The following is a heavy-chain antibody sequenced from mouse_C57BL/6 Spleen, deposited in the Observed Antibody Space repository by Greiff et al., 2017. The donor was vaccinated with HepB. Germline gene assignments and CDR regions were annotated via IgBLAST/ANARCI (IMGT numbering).Heavy chain of an antibody. CDR2: ISSGSSTI. Sequence: EVQVVESGGGLVKPGGSLKLSCAASGFTFSDYGMHWVRQAPEKGLEWVAYISSGSSTIYYADTVKGRFTISRDNAKNTLFLQMTSLRSEDPAMYYCARTSTVVALPFDYWGQGTTLTVSS. CDR3: ARTSTVVALPFDY. CDR1: GFTFSDYG. D-gene: IGHD1-1*01. V-gene: IGHV5-17*01. J-gene: IGHJ2*01.